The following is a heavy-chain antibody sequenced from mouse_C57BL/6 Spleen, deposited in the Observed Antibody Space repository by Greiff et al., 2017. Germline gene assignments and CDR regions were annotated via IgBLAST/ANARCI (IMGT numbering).Heavy chain of an antibody. CDR3: VREPRGYFDV. CDR1: GFSFNTYA. V-gene: IGHV10-1*01. J-gene: IGHJ1*03. Sequence: EVQGVESGGGLVQPKGSLKLSCAASGFSFNTYAMNWVRQAPGKGLEWVARIRSKSNNYATYYADSVKDRFTISRDDSESMLYLQMNNLKTEDTAMYYCVREPRGYFDVWGTGTTVTVSS. CDR2: IRSKSNNYAT.